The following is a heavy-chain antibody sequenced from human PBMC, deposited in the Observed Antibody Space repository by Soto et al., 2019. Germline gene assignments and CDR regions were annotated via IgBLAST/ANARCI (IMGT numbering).Heavy chain of an antibody. V-gene: IGHV5-51*03. CDR1: GYTFTSYW. J-gene: IGHJ3*02. Sequence: EVQLVQSGAEVKEPGESLKISCKGSGYTFTSYWIVWLRQMPGKGLEWMGIIYAGDSETRYSPSFQGQVTISADKSISTVYLQWSSLKASDTAMYYCARRQVWFGELLHAFDIWGQGTMVTVSS. CDR2: IYAGDSET. D-gene: IGHD3-10*01. CDR3: ARRQVWFGELLHAFDI.